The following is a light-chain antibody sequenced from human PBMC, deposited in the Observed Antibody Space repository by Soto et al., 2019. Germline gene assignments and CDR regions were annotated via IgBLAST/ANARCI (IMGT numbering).Light chain of an antibody. Sequence: QSALTQPASVSGSPGQSITISCTATSSDVGDYNYVSWFQQHPGKAPKLMIYEVSNRPSWVSNRFSGSKSGNTASLTISGLQAEDEADYYCSSYTTITTLGVLFGGGTKLTVL. CDR2: EVS. CDR3: SSYTTITTLGVL. V-gene: IGLV2-14*01. CDR1: SSDVGDYNY. J-gene: IGLJ2*01.